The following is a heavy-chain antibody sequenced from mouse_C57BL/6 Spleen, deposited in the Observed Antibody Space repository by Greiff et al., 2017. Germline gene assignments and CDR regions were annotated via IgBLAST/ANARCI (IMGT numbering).Heavy chain of an antibody. Sequence: VQVVESGAELAKPGASVKLSCKASGYTFTSYWMHWVKQRPGQGLEWIGYINPSSGYTKYNQKFKDKATLTADKSSSTAYMQLSSLTYEDSAVYYCASEDSNYAMDYWGQGTSVTVSS. CDR2: INPSSGYT. D-gene: IGHD2-5*01. CDR1: GYTFTSYW. V-gene: IGHV1-7*01. J-gene: IGHJ4*01. CDR3: ASEDSNYAMDY.